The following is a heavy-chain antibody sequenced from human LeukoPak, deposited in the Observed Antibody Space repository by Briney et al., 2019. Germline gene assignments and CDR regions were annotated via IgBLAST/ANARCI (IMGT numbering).Heavy chain of an antibody. CDR2: ISYDGSNK. D-gene: IGHD6-6*01. CDR1: GFTFSSYA. CDR3: AKEGQYSSSWHYYYYMDV. V-gene: IGHV3-30-3*01. J-gene: IGHJ6*03. Sequence: GGSLRLSCAASGFTFSSYAMHWVRQAPGKGLEWVAVISYDGSNKYYADSVKGRFTISRDNSKNTLYLQMNSLRAEDTAVYYCAKEGQYSSSWHYYYYMDVWGKGTTVTVSS.